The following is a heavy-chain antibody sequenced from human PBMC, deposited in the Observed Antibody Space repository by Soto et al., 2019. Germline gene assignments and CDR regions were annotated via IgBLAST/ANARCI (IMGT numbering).Heavy chain of an antibody. CDR3: ARHRLRQSFDP. D-gene: IGHD4-17*01. CDR2: ISGSGVII. J-gene: IGHJ5*02. V-gene: IGHV3-11*01. Sequence: PGGSLRLSCAASGFTFSDYYISWIRQAPGKGLEWVSYISGSGVIISYADSVKGRFTISRDNAKNSLYLQMNSLRADDTAVYYCARHRLRQSFDPWGQGTLVTVSS. CDR1: GFTFSDYY.